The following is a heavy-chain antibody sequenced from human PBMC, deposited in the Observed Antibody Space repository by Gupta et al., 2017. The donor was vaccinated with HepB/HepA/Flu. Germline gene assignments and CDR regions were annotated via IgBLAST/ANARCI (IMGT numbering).Heavy chain of an antibody. V-gene: IGHV3-23*01. D-gene: IGHD1-7*01. Sequence: GGSLRLSCAAPGFIFSSYAMSWVRQAPGKGLEWVSAISGSGRSTYYADSVKGRFTISRDNSKNTLYLQMNSLRAEDTAVSHCAKGTTGYYYYYMDVWGNGTTVTVSS. CDR3: AKGTTGYYYYYMDV. CDR2: ISGSGRST. CDR1: GFIFSSYA. J-gene: IGHJ6*03.